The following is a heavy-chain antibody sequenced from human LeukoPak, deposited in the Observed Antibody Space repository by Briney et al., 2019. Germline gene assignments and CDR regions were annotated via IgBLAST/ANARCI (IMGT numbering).Heavy chain of an antibody. V-gene: IGHV4-34*01. Sequence: PSETLSLTCAVYGGSFSGYYWSWIRQPPGKGLEWIGEINHSGSTNYNPSLKSRVTISVDTSKNQFSLKLSSVTAADTAVYYCARRYYGSGSSIDYWGQGTLVTVSS. CDR2: INHSGST. D-gene: IGHD3-10*01. J-gene: IGHJ4*02. CDR3: ARRYYGSGSSIDY. CDR1: GGSFSGYY.